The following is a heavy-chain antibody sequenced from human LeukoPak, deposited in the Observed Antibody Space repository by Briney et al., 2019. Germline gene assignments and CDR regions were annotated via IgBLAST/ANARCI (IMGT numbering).Heavy chain of an antibody. CDR1: GFTFSDYY. V-gene: IGHV3-15*01. Sequence: GGSLRLSCAASGFTFSDYYMSWIRQAPGKGLERVGRIKSKTDGGTTDYAAPVKGRFTISRDDSKNTLYLQMNSLKTEDTAVYYCTTAPSGSQDYWGQGTLVTVSS. CDR3: TTAPSGSQDY. J-gene: IGHJ4*02. D-gene: IGHD1-26*01. CDR2: IKSKTDGGTT.